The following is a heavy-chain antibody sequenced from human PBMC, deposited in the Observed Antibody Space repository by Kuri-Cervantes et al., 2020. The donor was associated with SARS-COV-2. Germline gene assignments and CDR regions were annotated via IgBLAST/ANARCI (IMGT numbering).Heavy chain of an antibody. Sequence: ETLSLTCAASGFTFSSYSMNWVRQAPGKGLEWVSYISSSGSTIYYADSVKGRFTISRDNAKNSLYLQMNSLRAEDTAVYYCARELLLDYWGQGTLVTVSS. V-gene: IGHV3-48*04. CDR1: GFTFSSYS. CDR2: ISSSGSTI. J-gene: IGHJ4*02. CDR3: ARELLLDY. D-gene: IGHD2-21*01.